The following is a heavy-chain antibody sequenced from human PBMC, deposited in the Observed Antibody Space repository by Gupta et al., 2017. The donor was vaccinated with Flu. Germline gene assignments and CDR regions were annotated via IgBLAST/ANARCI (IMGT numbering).Heavy chain of an antibody. Sequence: EVQLVDSGGVLVQPALSLTLSCAASGFTFAAYALPWVRQTPGKGLEWVSGIRWKSGTIGYADSVKGRFAISRDNAKNSLYLQMNSLRADDTALYYCAKDMGYSGSPIDAFDIWGQGTMVTVSS. CDR3: AKDMGYSGSPIDAFDI. D-gene: IGHD1-26*01. CDR2: IRWKSGTI. V-gene: IGHV3-9*01. J-gene: IGHJ3*02. CDR1: GFTFAAYA.